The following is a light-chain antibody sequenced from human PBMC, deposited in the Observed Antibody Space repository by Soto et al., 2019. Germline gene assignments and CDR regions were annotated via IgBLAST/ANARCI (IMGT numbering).Light chain of an antibody. Sequence: QSALTQPASVSGSHGQSITISCTGTSSDVGGYNYVSWYQQHTGKAPKLMIYDVSNRPSGVSNRFSGSKSGNTASLTISGLQAEDEADYYCSSYTSSSTLLFGGGTKLTVL. J-gene: IGLJ2*01. CDR2: DVS. CDR3: SSYTSSSTLL. V-gene: IGLV2-14*01. CDR1: SSDVGGYNY.